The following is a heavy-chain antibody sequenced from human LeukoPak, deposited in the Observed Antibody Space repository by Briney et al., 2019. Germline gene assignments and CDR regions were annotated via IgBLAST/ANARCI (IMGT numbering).Heavy chain of an antibody. D-gene: IGHD6-19*01. Sequence: ASETLSLTCTVSGGSISSSSYYWGWIRQPPGKGLEWIGSIYYSGSTYYNPSLKSRVTISVDTSKNQVSLNLRSVTAADTAVYYCARGDSGWYLGLGFDYWGQGTLVTVSS. V-gene: IGHV4-39*07. CDR2: IYYSGST. CDR3: ARGDSGWYLGLGFDY. J-gene: IGHJ4*02. CDR1: GGSISSSSYY.